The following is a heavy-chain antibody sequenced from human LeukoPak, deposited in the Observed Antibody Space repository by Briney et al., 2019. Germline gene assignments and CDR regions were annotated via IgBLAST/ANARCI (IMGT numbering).Heavy chain of an antibody. CDR3: ARASLKSSWYDY. CDR1: GFTFSNAW. D-gene: IGHD6-13*01. CDR2: IYHSGST. V-gene: IGHV4-38-2*01. J-gene: IGHJ4*02. Sequence: GSLRLSCAASGFTFSNAWMSWVRQAPGKGLEWIGSIYHSGSTYYNPSLKSRVTISVDTSKNQFSLKLSSVTAADTAVYYCARASLKSSWYDYWGQGTLVTVSS.